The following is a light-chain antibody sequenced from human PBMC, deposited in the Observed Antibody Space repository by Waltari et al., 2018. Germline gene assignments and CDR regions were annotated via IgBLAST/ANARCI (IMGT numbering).Light chain of an antibody. CDR1: SSNL. CDR2: DVY. Sequence: QSTLTQPASVSGSTGQSITLPCPGLSSNLVPRYQQLPGKVPKLILYDVYNRPSGVSSRFSGSKSGNTASLTISGLQAEDEADYYCNSYTSTTTPNWVFGGGTKLTVL. V-gene: IGLV2-14*03. CDR3: NSYTSTTTPNWV. J-gene: IGLJ3*02.